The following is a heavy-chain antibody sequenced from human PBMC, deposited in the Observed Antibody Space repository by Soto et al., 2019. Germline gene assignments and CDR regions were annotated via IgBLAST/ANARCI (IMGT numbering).Heavy chain of an antibody. CDR1: GHTFTSYG. V-gene: IGHV1-18*01. D-gene: IGHD3-10*01. CDR3: ASQYYYGSGGRHYYYGMDV. Sequence: QVQLVQSGSEVKKPGASVKVSCKASGHTFTSYGISWVRQAPGQGLEWMGWISGYNGDTNYAQNLQGRVTMTTDTSASTAYMELRSLRSDDTAVYYCASQYYYGSGGRHYYYGMDVWGQGTTVTVSS. CDR2: ISGYNGDT. J-gene: IGHJ6*02.